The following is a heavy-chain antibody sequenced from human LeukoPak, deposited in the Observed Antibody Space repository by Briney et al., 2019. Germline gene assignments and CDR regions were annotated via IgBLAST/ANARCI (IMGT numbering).Heavy chain of an antibody. Sequence: PGGSLRLSCVGSGFTFSDYWMSWVRQAPGKGLEWVANIKQDGSEKYYVDSVKGRFTISRDNAKNSLYLQMNSLRAEDTAVYYCERVPVVTAPEVYMDVWGKGTTVTVSS. CDR2: IKQDGSEK. CDR3: ERVPVVTAPEVYMDV. CDR1: GFTFSDYW. J-gene: IGHJ6*03. D-gene: IGHD2-21*02. V-gene: IGHV3-7*01.